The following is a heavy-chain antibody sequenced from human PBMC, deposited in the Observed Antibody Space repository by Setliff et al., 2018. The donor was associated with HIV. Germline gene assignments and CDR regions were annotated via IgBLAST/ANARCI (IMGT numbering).Heavy chain of an antibody. V-gene: IGHV4-61*09. CDR1: GGSISSGSYF. J-gene: IGHJ3*02. CDR2: IYTSGST. Sequence: SETLSLTCTVSGGSISSGSYFWSWIRQPAGKGLEWIGHIYTSGSTNYNPSLKSRVTTSVDTSKNHFSLRLSAVTAADTAVYYCARRERYYDILTGRVSDGFDIWGQGTMVTVSS. CDR3: ARRERYYDILTGRVSDGFDI. D-gene: IGHD3-9*01.